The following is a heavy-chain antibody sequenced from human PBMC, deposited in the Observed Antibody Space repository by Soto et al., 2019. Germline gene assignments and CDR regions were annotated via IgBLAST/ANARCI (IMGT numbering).Heavy chain of an antibody. Sequence: VQLQQWGAGLLEPSATLSLACAVYGGSFSNYYWGWLRQPPGKGLAWMGEINPSGNTTYNPSLKGRVSISGDTSKNQCSRKLNAVTAADTAVYYCARGSNRPTGSSCYFHYWAQGALVTVSS. CDR3: ARGSNRPTGSSCYFHY. CDR2: INPSGNT. CDR1: GGSFSNYY. J-gene: IGHJ1*01. D-gene: IGHD2-2*01. V-gene: IGHV4-34*01.